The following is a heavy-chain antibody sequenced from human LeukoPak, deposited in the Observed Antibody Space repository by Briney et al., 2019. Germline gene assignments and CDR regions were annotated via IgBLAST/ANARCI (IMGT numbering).Heavy chain of an antibody. CDR3: ARGPGSASLDYGDYVDPYYYYGMDV. J-gene: IGHJ6*02. CDR2: IKEDGSER. D-gene: IGHD4-17*01. Sequence: GGSLRLSCEGSAFIFSGHWMNWVRQTPGKGLEWVASIKEDGSERQYVDSVKGRFSISRDNTKGSLFLQLNSLRAEDTAVYYCARGPGSASLDYGDYVDPYYYYGMDVWGQGTTVTVSS. V-gene: IGHV3-7*03. CDR1: AFIFSGHW.